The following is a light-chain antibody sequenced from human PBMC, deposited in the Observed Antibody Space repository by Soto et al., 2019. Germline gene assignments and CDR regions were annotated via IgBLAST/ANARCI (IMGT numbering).Light chain of an antibody. CDR2: DAS. V-gene: IGKV1-5*01. J-gene: IGKJ1*01. CDR1: QSISSW. Sequence: DIQMTQSPSTLSASVGDRVTITCRASQSISSWLAWYQQKPGKAPKLLIYDASNLESGVPSRFSGGGSGTEFSLTISSLQSEDFAVYYCQHYNKWPPWTFGQGTKVDI. CDR3: QHYNKWPPWT.